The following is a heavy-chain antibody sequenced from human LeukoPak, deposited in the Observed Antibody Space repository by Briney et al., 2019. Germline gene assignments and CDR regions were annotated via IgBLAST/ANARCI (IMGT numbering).Heavy chain of an antibody. CDR1: GFTFYDYA. V-gene: IGHV3-9*01. D-gene: IGHD2-21*02. J-gene: IGHJ4*02. CDR3: AKALGSVTPYYFDY. Sequence: PGGSLRLSCAASGFTFYDYAMHWVRQAPGKGLEWVSGISWNSGSIGYADSVKGRFTISRDNAKNSLYLQMNSLRAEDTALYYCAKALGSVTPYYFDYWGQGTLVTVSS. CDR2: ISWNSGSI.